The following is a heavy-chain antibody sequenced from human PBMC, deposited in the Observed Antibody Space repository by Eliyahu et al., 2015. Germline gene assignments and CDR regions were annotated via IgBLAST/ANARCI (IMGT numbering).Heavy chain of an antibody. J-gene: IGHJ4*02. CDR3: AKARQGGLSGYYYFDY. CDR2: ISGSGGST. CDR1: XFTFXXXA. V-gene: IGHV3-23*01. Sequence: EVQLLESGGGLVQXGGSLRLSCAASXFTFXXXAMSWVRQAPGKGLXGVSAISGSGGSTYXADSVKGRFTISRDNSKXTLYLQMNSLRAEDTAVYYCAKARQGGLSGYYYFDYWGQGTLVTVSS. D-gene: IGHD3-22*01.